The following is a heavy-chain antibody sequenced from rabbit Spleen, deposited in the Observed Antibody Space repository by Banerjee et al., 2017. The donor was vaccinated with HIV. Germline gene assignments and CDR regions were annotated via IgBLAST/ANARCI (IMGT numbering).Heavy chain of an antibody. CDR2: IYAGSTGST. Sequence: QEQLEESGGDLVKPEGSLTLTCTASGFSFSSSYWTCWVRQAPGKGLEWIACIYAGSTGSTYYASWAKGRFTISKTSSTTVTLQMTSLTAADTATYFCARDLTDAIGWNFGWWGQGTLVTVS. D-gene: IGHD4-1*01. CDR1: GFSFSSSYW. V-gene: IGHV1S45*01. J-gene: IGHJ3*01. CDR3: ARDLTDAIGWNFGW.